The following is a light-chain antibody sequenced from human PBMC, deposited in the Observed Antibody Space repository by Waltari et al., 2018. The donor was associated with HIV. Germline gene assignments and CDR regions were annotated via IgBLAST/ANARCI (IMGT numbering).Light chain of an antibody. CDR3: ATWDDSLSGPV. CDR1: SSNIGTNT. J-gene: IGLJ2*01. V-gene: IGLV1-44*01. CDR2: SNN. Sequence: QSVLTQAPSASGTPGQKVTISCSGSSSNIGTNTVNWYQQFPGTAPKLLIYSNNQLPSGVPDRFSGSKSGTSASLAISGLRSEDEAEYHCATWDDSLSGPVFGGGTQLTVL.